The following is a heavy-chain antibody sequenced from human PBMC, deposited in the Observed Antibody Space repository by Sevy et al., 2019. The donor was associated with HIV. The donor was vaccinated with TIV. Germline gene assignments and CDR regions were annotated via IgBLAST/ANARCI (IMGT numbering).Heavy chain of an antibody. V-gene: IGHV3-30-3*01. CDR3: ALERLSSDVAEYLQN. J-gene: IGHJ1*01. Sequence: GGSLRVSCATSGFTFSSYSMHWVRQAPGKGLEWVATISYDGSNKHYADSVKGRFTISRDNFKNSLSLQMNSLRAEDTAMYYCALERLSSDVAEYLQNRGQGTLVTVSS. CDR1: GFTFSSYS. CDR2: ISYDGSNK. D-gene: IGHD1-1*01.